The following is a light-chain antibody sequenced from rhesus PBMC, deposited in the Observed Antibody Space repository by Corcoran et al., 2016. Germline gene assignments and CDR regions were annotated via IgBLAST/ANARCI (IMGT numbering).Light chain of an antibody. CDR3: QQGYSTPFT. V-gene: IGKV1-33*02. CDR1: QGISNA. J-gene: IGKJ3*01. CDR2: AAS. Sequence: DIQMSQSPSSLSASVGDKVTITCRASQGISNALSWYQQKPGKAPKFLIYAASSLESGVPSMFSGSRSGTDFTLTISSLQPENFATYYCQQGYSTPFTFGPGTKLDIK.